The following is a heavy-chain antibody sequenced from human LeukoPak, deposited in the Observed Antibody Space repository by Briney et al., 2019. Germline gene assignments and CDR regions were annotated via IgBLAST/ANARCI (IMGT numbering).Heavy chain of an antibody. V-gene: IGHV1-46*01. CDR2: INPSGGST. CDR1: GYTFTGYY. Sequence: ASVKVSCKASGYTFTGYYMHWVRPAPGQGLEWMGIINPSGGSTSYAQKFQGRVTMTRDTSTSTVYMELSSLRSEDTAVYYCARESSDAFDIWGQGTMVTVSS. D-gene: IGHD2-2*01. J-gene: IGHJ3*02. CDR3: ARESSDAFDI.